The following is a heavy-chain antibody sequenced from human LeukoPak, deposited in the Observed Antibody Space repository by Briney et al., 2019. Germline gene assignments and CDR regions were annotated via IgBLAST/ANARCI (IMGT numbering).Heavy chain of an antibody. CDR3: ARDRIGSGYDLAYYFDY. CDR1: GYTFTIYY. Sequence: ASVKVSCKASGYTFTIYYMHWVRQATGQGLEWMGWMNPNSGHTGYAQKFQGRVTMTRNTSISTAYMELSSLRSEDTAVYYCARDRIGSGYDLAYYFDYWGQGTLVTVSS. D-gene: IGHD5-12*01. J-gene: IGHJ4*02. CDR2: MNPNSGHT. V-gene: IGHV1-8*02.